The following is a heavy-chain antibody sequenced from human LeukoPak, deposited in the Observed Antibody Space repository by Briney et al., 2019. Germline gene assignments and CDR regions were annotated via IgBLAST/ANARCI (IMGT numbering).Heavy chain of an antibody. CDR1: GFSLSTRGVG. D-gene: IGHD6-13*01. CDR2: IYLDDDK. CDR3: AHDSRETNAFDI. J-gene: IGHJ3*02. V-gene: IGHV2-5*02. Sequence: SGPTLVNPRQTLTLTCTLSGFSLSTRGVGVGWVRQPPGKALGWLALIYLDDDKRYSPSLKSRLTITKDTSKNQVVLTMTNMDPVDTATYYCAHDSRETNAFDIWGQGTMVTVSS.